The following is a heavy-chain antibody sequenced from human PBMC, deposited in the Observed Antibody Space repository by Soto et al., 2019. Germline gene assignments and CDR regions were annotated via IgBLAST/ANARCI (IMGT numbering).Heavy chain of an antibody. V-gene: IGHV1-69*01. CDR2: IIPIFGTA. D-gene: IGHD3-10*01. CDR3: ARDLRRDGWFGELAPYYYYGMDV. CDR1: GGTFSSYA. Sequence: QVQLVQSGAEVKKPGSSVKVSCKASGGTFSSYAISWVRQAPGQGLEWMGGIIPIFGTANYAQKFQGRVTITAYESTSTAYMELSSLRSEDTAVYYCARDLRRDGWFGELAPYYYYGMDVWGQGTTVTVSS. J-gene: IGHJ6*02.